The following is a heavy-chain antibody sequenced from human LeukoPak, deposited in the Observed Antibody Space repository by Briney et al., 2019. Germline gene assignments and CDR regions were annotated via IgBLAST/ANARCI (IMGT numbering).Heavy chain of an antibody. J-gene: IGHJ3*02. D-gene: IGHD2-2*01. CDR2: ISGSGGST. Sequence: PGGSLRLSCAASGFTFSGYAMSWVRQAPGKGLEWVSAISGSGGSTYYADSVKGRFTISRDNSKDTLYLQMNSLRAEDTAVYYCAKVHIVVVPAAQADAFDIWGQGTMVTVSS. CDR3: AKVHIVVVPAAQADAFDI. V-gene: IGHV3-23*01. CDR1: GFTFSGYA.